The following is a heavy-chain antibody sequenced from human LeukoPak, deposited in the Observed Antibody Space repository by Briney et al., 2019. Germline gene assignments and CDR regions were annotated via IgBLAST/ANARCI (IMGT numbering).Heavy chain of an antibody. Sequence: QAGGSLISSCAASGFTFDDYAMHWVRQAPGEGQEWVSLISWDGGSTYYADSVRGRFTIARDNSKNSLYLQMNRQRSEAPAYYYGAKHNGDALAGFGWRGVGESDYMDVWGKGTTVTVSS. J-gene: IGHJ6*03. CDR3: AKHNGDALAGFGWRGVGESDYMDV. V-gene: IGHV3-43D*03. CDR2: ISWDGGST. D-gene: IGHD6-19*01. CDR1: GFTFDDYA.